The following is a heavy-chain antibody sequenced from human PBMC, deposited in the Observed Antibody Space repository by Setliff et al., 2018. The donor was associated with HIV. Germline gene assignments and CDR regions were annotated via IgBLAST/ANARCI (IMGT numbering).Heavy chain of an antibody. J-gene: IGHJ4*02. CDR3: ARHGGYDFNY. CDR2: IYPIGSPDFPSGNT. V-gene: IGHV4-4*08. D-gene: IGHD5-12*01. CDR1: GGSISNYY. Sequence: SETLSLTCTVSGGSISNYYWSWIRQPPGKGLEWIGYIYPIGSPDFPSGNTVYNPSFRSRVTLSLDTSKNQFSLKLTSVTAADTAVYYCARHGGYDFNYWGQGTLVTVSS.